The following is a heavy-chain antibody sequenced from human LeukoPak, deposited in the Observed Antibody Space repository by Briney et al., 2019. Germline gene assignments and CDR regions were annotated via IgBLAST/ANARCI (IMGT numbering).Heavy chain of an antibody. D-gene: IGHD4-11*01. V-gene: IGHV6-1*01. CDR3: ARWLTTSAGFDF. J-gene: IGHJ3*01. Sequence: SQTLSLTCAISGDSVSSSSATWSWLRQSPSRGLEWLGRTFYRSEWYSDYAASVEGRITINPDTSRNRFSLQLDFVTPEDSAVYFCARWLTTSAGFDFWGRGTVVTVSS. CDR1: GDSVSSSSAT. CDR2: TFYRSEWYS.